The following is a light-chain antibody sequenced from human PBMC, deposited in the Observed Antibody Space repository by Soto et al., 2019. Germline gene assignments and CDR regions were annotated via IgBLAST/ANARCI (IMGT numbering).Light chain of an antibody. J-gene: IGLJ3*02. CDR2: NNN. CDR3: ATWDDTLRSWV. V-gene: IGLV1-44*01. Sequence: QSALTQPPSASGTPGQRVTISCSGSNSNIGTNGVNWYQQIPGTAPKLLIYNNNQRPSGVPDRFSGSKSGTSASLTISGLHSDDEADYPCATWDDTLRSWVFGGGTKVTVL. CDR1: NSNIGTNG.